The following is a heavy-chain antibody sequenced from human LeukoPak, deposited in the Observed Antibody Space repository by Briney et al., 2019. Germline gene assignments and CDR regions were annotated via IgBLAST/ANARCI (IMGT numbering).Heavy chain of an antibody. J-gene: IGHJ4*02. D-gene: IGHD1-1*01. CDR1: GYTFTSYG. CDR3: ARNTRSTLAYDY. Sequence: GASVKVSCKASGYTFTSYGISWVRQAPGQGLEWMGWINPNSGGTNYAQKFQGRVTMTSDTSISTAYMELSRLTSDDTAVYYCARNTRSTLAYDYWGQGTLVTVSS. CDR2: INPNSGGT. V-gene: IGHV1-2*02.